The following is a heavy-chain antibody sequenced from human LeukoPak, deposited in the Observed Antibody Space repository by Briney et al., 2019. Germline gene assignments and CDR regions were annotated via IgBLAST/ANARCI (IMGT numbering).Heavy chain of an antibody. V-gene: IGHV3-53*04. J-gene: IGHJ4*02. CDR1: GFTVSSNY. CDR3: AKDPLHYYDSSGDTDY. Sequence: PGGSLRLSCAASGFTVSSNYMSWVRQAPGKGLEWVSVIYSGGSTYYADSVKGRFTISRHNSKNTLYLQMNSLRAEDTAVYYCAKDPLHYYDSSGDTDYWGQGTLVTVSS. CDR2: IYSGGST. D-gene: IGHD3-22*01.